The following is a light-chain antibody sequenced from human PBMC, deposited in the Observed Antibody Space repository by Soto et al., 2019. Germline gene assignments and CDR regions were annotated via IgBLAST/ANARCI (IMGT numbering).Light chain of an antibody. CDR1: TGAVTNGHY. Sequence: QAVVTQEPSLTVSPGGTVTLTCGSSTGAVTNGHYPYWVQQKPGQAPRTLIYDTTNRHSWTPARFSGSLLGGKAALTLSGAQSEDEAEYYCLLSYNGPYVFGIGTKVTVL. CDR2: DTT. V-gene: IGLV7-46*01. CDR3: LLSYNGPYV. J-gene: IGLJ1*01.